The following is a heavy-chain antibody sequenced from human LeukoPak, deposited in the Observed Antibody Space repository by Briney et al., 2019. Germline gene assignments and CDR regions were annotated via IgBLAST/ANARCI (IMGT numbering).Heavy chain of an antibody. V-gene: IGHV3-74*01. J-gene: IGHJ4*02. CDR3: ARGLVHDTSGYYYVLDY. D-gene: IGHD3-22*01. CDR1: GFTFSAYW. Sequence: GGSLRLSCAASGFTFSAYWMHWVRQAPGKGLVWVSRINSDGSSRTYADSVKGRFTISRDNAKNTLYLQMNSLRAEDTAVYYCARGLVHDTSGYYYVLDYWGQGTLVTVSS. CDR2: INSDGSSR.